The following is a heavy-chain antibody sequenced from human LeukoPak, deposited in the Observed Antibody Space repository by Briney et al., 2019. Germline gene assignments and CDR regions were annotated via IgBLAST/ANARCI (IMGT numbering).Heavy chain of an antibody. CDR1: GGTFSSYA. CDR3: AKDSAVVPAANDF. V-gene: IGHV1-18*01. Sequence: ASVKVSCKASGGTFSSYAISWVRQAPGQGLEWMGWISAKNGNIKYAQKVQGRVTMTTDTSTSTAYMELRSLRSDDTAVYYCAKDSAVVPAANDFWGQGTLVTVSS. CDR2: ISAKNGNI. D-gene: IGHD2-2*01. J-gene: IGHJ4*02.